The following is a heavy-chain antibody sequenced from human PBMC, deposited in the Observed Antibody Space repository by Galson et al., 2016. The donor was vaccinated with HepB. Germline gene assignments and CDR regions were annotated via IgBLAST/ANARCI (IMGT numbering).Heavy chain of an antibody. D-gene: IGHD6-19*01. CDR3: AREVTVAEDLDS. J-gene: IGHJ4*02. CDR1: GDSVSSDSVG. Sequence: CAISGDSVSSDSVGWDWIRQSPSRGLELLGWTYYTSYWYYDYAVSVKSRITIKPDTSKNQFALRLTAMTPEDKAVYYCAREVTVAEDLDSWGQGTLVTVSS. CDR2: TYYTSYWYY. V-gene: IGHV6-1*01.